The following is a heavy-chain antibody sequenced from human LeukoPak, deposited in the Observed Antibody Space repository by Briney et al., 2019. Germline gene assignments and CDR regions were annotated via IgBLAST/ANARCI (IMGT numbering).Heavy chain of an antibody. V-gene: IGHV1-69*04. CDR2: IIPILGIA. J-gene: IGHJ6*02. CDR3: AVGYCSSTSCYNPCHYYYYYGMDV. Sequence: GASVKVACKASGGTFSSYAISWVRQAPGQGLEWMGRIIPILGIANYAQKFQGRVTIPADKSTSTAYMELSSLRAEDTAVYYCAVGYCSSTSCYNPCHYYYYYGMDVWGQGTTVTVSS. D-gene: IGHD2-2*02. CDR1: GGTFSSYA.